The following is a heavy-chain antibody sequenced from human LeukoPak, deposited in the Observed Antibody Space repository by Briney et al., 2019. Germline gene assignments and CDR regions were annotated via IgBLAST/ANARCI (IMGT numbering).Heavy chain of an antibody. Sequence: SETLSLTCTVSGGSISSYYWSWIRQPPGKGLEWIGYIYYSGSTNYNPSLKSRVTISVDTSKNQFSLKLSSVTAADTAVYYCARVGGYCSSTSCYKGSAFDIWGQGTMVTVSS. CDR3: ARVGGYCSSTSCYKGSAFDI. J-gene: IGHJ3*02. CDR1: GGSISSYY. V-gene: IGHV4-59*01. D-gene: IGHD2-2*02. CDR2: IYYSGST.